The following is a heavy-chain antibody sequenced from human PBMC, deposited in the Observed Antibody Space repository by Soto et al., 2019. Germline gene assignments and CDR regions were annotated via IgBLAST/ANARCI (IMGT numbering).Heavy chain of an antibody. Sequence: SLRLSCAASGFTVSSNYMSWVRQAPGKGLEWVSVIYSGGSTYYADSVKGRFTISRDNSKNTLYLQMNSLRAEDTAVYYCARDRGRLRYYYYGMDVWGQGTTVTVSS. CDR3: ARDRGRLRYYYYGMDV. J-gene: IGHJ6*02. CDR2: IYSGGST. CDR1: GFTVSSNY. V-gene: IGHV3-53*01. D-gene: IGHD4-17*01.